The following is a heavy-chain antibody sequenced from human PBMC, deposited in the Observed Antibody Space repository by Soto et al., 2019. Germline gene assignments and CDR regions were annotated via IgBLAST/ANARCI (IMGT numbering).Heavy chain of an antibody. CDR2: ISWNSGII. CDR1: GFTFDDHT. D-gene: IGHD3-22*01. CDR3: TKATHSPSGYFEAFDV. V-gene: IGHV3-9*01. J-gene: IGHJ3*01. Sequence: DAQLVESGGGLVQPGKSLRISCVASGFTFDDHTMHWVRQAPGRGLEWVSCISWNSGIIGYADSVKGRFTISRDNAKNSLYLRMDSLRPEDTAVYYCTKATHSPSGYFEAFDVWGQGTKVTVSS.